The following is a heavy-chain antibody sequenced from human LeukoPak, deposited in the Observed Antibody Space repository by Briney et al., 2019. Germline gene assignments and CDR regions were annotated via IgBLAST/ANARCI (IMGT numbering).Heavy chain of an antibody. CDR3: ARVLTMVRGAFNWFDP. CDR2: ISAYNGNT. J-gene: IGHJ5*02. Sequence: GASVKVSFKASGYTFASYGISWVRQAPGQGLEWMGWISAYNGNTNYAQKLQGRVTMTTDTSTSTAYMELRSLRSDDTAVYYCARVLTMVRGAFNWFDPWGQGTLVTVSS. CDR1: GYTFASYG. V-gene: IGHV1-18*01. D-gene: IGHD3-10*01.